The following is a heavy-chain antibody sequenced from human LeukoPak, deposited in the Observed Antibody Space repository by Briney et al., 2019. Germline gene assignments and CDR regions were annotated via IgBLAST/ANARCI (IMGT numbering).Heavy chain of an antibody. D-gene: IGHD3-10*01. V-gene: IGHV4-4*07. J-gene: IGHJ5*02. Sequence: SDTLSLPCTLSGASHSSYYGRWIRQPAGKALEWIGRIYVTGSTTYNPSLESRVTMSLDTPKNHFSLKLRSVTAADTAVYDCARDSGTTGEVKFDPWGQGTLVTVSS. CDR1: GASHSSYY. CDR3: ARDSGTTGEVKFDP. CDR2: IYVTGST.